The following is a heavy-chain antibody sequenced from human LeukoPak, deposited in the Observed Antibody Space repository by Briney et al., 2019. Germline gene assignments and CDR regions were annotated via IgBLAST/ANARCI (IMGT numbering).Heavy chain of an antibody. CDR3: APDHGGY. Sequence: PGRSLRLSCAASGFTFSSYGMHWVRQAPGKGLEWVAIIWYDGSNTYYADSVKGRFTISRDNSKNTLYLQMNSLRVEDTAVYYCAPDHGGYWGQGTLVTVSS. CDR1: GFTFSSYG. V-gene: IGHV3-33*01. D-gene: IGHD3-16*01. CDR2: IWYDGSNT. J-gene: IGHJ4*02.